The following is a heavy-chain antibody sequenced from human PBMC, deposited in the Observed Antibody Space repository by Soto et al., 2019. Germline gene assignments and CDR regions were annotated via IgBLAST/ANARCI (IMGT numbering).Heavy chain of an antibody. CDR3: FKMEAAAGTYIVY. D-gene: IGHD6-13*01. CDR2: ISGSGGST. Sequence: PGGSLRLSCAASGFTFSSYAMSWVRQAPGKGLEWVSAISGSGGSTYYADSVRGRFTISRDNSKNTLYLQMNSLRAEDTAVYYFFKMEAAAGTYIVYWGQGTLVTVFS. V-gene: IGHV3-23*01. CDR1: GFTFSSYA. J-gene: IGHJ4*02.